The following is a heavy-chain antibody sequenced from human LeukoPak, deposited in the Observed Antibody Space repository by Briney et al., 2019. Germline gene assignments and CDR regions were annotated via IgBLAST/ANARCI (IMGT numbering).Heavy chain of an antibody. CDR1: GFTFSSYS. CDR2: ISSSSSYI. J-gene: IGHJ5*02. CDR3: ARDQYYYDSSGYYP. Sequence: GGSLRLSCAASGFTFSSYSMNWVRQAPGKGLEWVSSISSSSSYIYYADSVKGRFTISRDNAKNSPYLQMNSLRAEDTAVYYCARDQYYYDSSGYYPWGQGTLVTVSS. V-gene: IGHV3-21*01. D-gene: IGHD3-22*01.